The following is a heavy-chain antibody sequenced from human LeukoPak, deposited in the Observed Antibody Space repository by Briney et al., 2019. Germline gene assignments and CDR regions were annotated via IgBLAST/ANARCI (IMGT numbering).Heavy chain of an antibody. J-gene: IGHJ4*02. Sequence: SETLSLTCTVSGGSISSSSYYWGWIRQPPGKGLEWIGSIYYSGSTYYNPSLKSRVTISVDTSKNQFSLKLSSVTAADTAVYYCARVEYYGSGSYDYWGQGTLVTVSS. D-gene: IGHD3-10*01. CDR2: IYYSGST. V-gene: IGHV4-39*07. CDR1: GGSISSSSYY. CDR3: ARVEYYGSGSYDY.